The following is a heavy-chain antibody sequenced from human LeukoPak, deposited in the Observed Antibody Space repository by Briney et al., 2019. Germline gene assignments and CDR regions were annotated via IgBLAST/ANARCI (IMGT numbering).Heavy chain of an antibody. CDR1: GFTFSNAW. CDR3: AKSFSETERATITAY. Sequence: GSLRLSCAASGFTFSNAWMSWVRQAPGKGLEWIGSMYYSGSTNYNPSLKSRVTISVDTSKNQFSLKLSSVTAADTAIYYCAKSFSETERATITAYWGQGTLVTVSS. J-gene: IGHJ4*02. CDR2: MYYSGST. D-gene: IGHD5-24*01. V-gene: IGHV4-4*02.